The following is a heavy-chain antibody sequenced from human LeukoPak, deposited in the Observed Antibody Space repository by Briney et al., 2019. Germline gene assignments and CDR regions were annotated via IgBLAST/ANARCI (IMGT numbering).Heavy chain of an antibody. Sequence: PGGSLRLSCAASGFTFSDYEMNWVRQAPGKGLEWIPYITGSGTSIYYADSVKGRFTISRDNAKNSLYLQMNSLRAEDTAVYYCATNPKSRAGFFDFWGQGTLVTVSS. CDR2: ITGSGTSI. J-gene: IGHJ4*02. D-gene: IGHD5-24*01. CDR1: GFTFSDYE. CDR3: ATNPKSRAGFFDF. V-gene: IGHV3-48*03.